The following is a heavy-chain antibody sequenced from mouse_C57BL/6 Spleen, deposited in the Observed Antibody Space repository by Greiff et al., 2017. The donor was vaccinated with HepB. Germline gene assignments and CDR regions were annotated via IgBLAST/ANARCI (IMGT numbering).Heavy chain of an antibody. CDR1: GYAFSSSW. CDR2: IYPGDGDT. Sequence: QVQLKESGPELVKPGASVKISCKASGYAFSSSWMNWVKQRPGKGLEWIGRIYPGDGDTNYNGKFKGKATLTADKSSSTAYMQLSSLTSEDSAVYFCARPPLYYGNRFAYWGQGTLVTVSA. J-gene: IGHJ3*01. CDR3: ARPPLYYGNRFAY. V-gene: IGHV1-82*01. D-gene: IGHD2-1*01.